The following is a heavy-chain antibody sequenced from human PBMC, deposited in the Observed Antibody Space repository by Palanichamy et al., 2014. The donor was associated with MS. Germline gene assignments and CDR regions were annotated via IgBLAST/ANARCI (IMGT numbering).Heavy chain of an antibody. Sequence: QVQLVQSGAGVKKPGASVKVSCKAPGYTFTSYYMHWVRQAPGQGLEWMGIINPSGGSTSYAQKFQGRVTMTRDTSTSTVYMELSSLRSEDTAVYYCARAPESGELRGGDFDYWGQGTLVTVSS. J-gene: IGHJ4*02. CDR3: ARAPESGELRGGDFDY. D-gene: IGHD1-26*01. V-gene: IGHV1-46*01. CDR1: GYTFTSYY. CDR2: INPSGGST.